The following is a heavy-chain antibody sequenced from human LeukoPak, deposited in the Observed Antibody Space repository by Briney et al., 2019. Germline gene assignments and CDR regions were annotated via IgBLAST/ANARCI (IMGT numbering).Heavy chain of an antibody. J-gene: IGHJ4*02. D-gene: IGHD3-3*01. CDR1: GGSISSSSYY. V-gene: IGHV4-39*01. CDR3: ARLPYDFWSGYIDY. Sequence: PSETLSLTCTVPGGSISSSSYYWGWIRQPPGKGLEWIGSIYYSGSTYYNPSLKSRVTISVDTSKNQFSLKLSSVTAADTAVYYCARLPYDFWSGYIDYWGQGTLVTVSS. CDR2: IYYSGST.